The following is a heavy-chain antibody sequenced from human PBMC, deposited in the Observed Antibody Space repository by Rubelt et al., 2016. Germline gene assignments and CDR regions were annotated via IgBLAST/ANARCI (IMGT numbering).Heavy chain of an antibody. CDR1: GYTFTSYA. CDR2: INAGNGNT. Sequence: QVQLVQSGAEVKKPGASVKVSCKASGYTFTSYAMHWVRQAPGQRLEWVGWINAGNGNTKYSQKFQGRVTSTRDTSASTADMELSSLRSEDTAGYYCARGDIVVVVAASNPLDYWGQGTLVTVSS. CDR3: ARGDIVVVVAASNPLDY. J-gene: IGHJ4*02. D-gene: IGHD2-15*01. V-gene: IGHV1-3*01.